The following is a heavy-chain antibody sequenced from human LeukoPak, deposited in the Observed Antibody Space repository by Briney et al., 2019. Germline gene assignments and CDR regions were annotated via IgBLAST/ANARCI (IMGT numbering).Heavy chain of an antibody. V-gene: IGHV3-66*04. CDR3: ARLRGLANFDWLWD. Sequence: GGSLRLSCAASGFIVSNSYITWVRQAPGKALEWVSVIYDGGEKFYADSVEDRFTISRDNSKNTVYLQMNGLRAEDTAIYYCARLRGLANFDWLWDWGQGTLVTVSS. CDR1: GFIVSNSY. D-gene: IGHD3-9*01. CDR2: IYDGGEK. J-gene: IGHJ4*02.